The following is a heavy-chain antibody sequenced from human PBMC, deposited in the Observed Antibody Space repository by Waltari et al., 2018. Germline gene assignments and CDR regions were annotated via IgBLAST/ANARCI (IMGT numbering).Heavy chain of an antibody. CDR3: LRDSSGSHFDY. CDR2: INPKNGDT. CDR1: GYTFTGYA. J-gene: IGHJ4*02. D-gene: IGHD3-22*01. Sequence: LVQSGAEVKKPGASVKVSCKASGYTFTGYAILWVRQAPGQGLEWMGRINPKNGDTHYAQKFQGRVAMTTDTSTNTAFMELHSLRSDDTAVYYCLRDSSGSHFDYWCQGTLVTVSS. V-gene: IGHV1-2*06.